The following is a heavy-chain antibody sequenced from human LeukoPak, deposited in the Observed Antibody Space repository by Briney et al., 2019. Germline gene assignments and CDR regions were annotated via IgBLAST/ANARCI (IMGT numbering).Heavy chain of an antibody. CDR1: GGTFSSYA. D-gene: IGHD3-10*01. J-gene: IGHJ6*02. Sequence: SVKVSCKASGGTFSSYAISWVRQAPGQGLEWMGRIIPILGIANYAQKFQGRVTITADKSTSTAYMELSSLRSEDPAVYYCARGRRFGVYYYYYYGMDVWGQGTTVTVSS. CDR3: ARGRRFGVYYYYYYGMDV. V-gene: IGHV1-69*04. CDR2: IIPILGIA.